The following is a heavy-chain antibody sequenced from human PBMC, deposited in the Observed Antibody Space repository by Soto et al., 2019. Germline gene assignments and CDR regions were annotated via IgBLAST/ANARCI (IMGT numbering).Heavy chain of an antibody. CDR2: IYYSGTT. CDR3: ARVGHYYDTSGYRGYYFDF. D-gene: IGHD3-22*01. Sequence: SENLSRTCAIPGYSLHTYTCSCSRQPPGEFLEWIGYIYYSGTTYYNPSLRSRLTISLDTSKNQFSLGLSSVTAADTAVYYCARVGHYYDTSGYRGYYFDFWGLGTLVTVS. CDR1: GYSLHTYT. V-gene: IGHV4-30-4*01. J-gene: IGHJ4*02.